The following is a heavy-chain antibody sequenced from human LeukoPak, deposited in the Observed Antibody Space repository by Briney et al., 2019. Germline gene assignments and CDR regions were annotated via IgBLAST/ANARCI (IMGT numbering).Heavy chain of an antibody. D-gene: IGHD3-10*01. V-gene: IGHV4-59*01. CDR1: GGSISSYY. CDR2: IYYSGST. J-gene: IGHJ4*02. Sequence: SETLSLTCTVSGGSISSYYWSWIRQPPGKGLEWIGYIYYSGSTNYNPSLKSRVTISVDTSKNQFSLKLSSVTAADTAVYYCARGVMVRGAIHQDYWGQGTLVTVSS. CDR3: ARGVMVRGAIHQDY.